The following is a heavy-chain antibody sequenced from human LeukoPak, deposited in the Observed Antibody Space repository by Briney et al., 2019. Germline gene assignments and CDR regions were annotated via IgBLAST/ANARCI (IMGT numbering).Heavy chain of an antibody. V-gene: IGHV1-2*02. D-gene: IGHD6-19*01. J-gene: IGHJ4*02. Sequence: ASVKVSCKASGYTFTGYYLHWVRQAPGQGLEWMGWINPNSGGTNYAQKFQGGVTMTRDTSISTAYMEVSRLRSDDTAVYYCARVGGPGYSSGWYGYWGQGTLVTVSS. CDR2: INPNSGGT. CDR3: ARVGGPGYSSGWYGY. CDR1: GYTFTGYY.